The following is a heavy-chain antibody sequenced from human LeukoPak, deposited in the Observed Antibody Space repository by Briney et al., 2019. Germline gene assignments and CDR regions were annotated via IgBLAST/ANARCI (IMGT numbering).Heavy chain of an antibody. V-gene: IGHV4-34*01. Sequence: SETLSLTCAVYGGSFSGYYWSWIRQPPGKGLEWIGEINHSGSTNYNPSLKSRVTISVDTSKNQLSLKLSSVTAADTAVYYCARRRVGAFDIWGQGTMVTVSS. CDR2: INHSGST. CDR1: GGSFSGYY. CDR3: ARRRVGAFDI. D-gene: IGHD2-2*01. J-gene: IGHJ3*02.